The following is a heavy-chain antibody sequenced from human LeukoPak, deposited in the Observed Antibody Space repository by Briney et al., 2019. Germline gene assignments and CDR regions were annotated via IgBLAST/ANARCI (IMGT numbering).Heavy chain of an antibody. J-gene: IGHJ2*01. CDR2: IYHSGST. CDR3: ARQGYDFWSGYKRYFDL. Sequence: SETLSLTCAVSGYSISSGYYWGWIRQPPGKGLEWIGSIYHSGSTYYNPSLKSRVTISVDTSMNQFSLKLSSVTAADTAVYYCARQGYDFWSGYKRYFDLWGRGTLVTVSS. D-gene: IGHD3-3*01. V-gene: IGHV4-38-2*01. CDR1: GYSISSGYY.